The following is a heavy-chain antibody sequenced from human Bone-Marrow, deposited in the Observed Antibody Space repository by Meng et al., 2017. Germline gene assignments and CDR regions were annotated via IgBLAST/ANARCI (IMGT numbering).Heavy chain of an antibody. Sequence: GGSLRLSCTASGFTFSNYWMSWVRQAPGKGLEWVANIKQDGSEKYYVDSVKGRFTISRDNAKNSPYLQMNSLRAEDTAVYYCTRGRRDYWGQGTLVTVSS. CDR1: GFTFSNYW. J-gene: IGHJ4*02. V-gene: IGHV3-7*04. CDR2: IKQDGSEK. CDR3: TRGRRDY.